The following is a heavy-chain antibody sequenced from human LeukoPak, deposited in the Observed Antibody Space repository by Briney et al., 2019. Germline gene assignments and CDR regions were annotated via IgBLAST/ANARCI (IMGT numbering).Heavy chain of an antibody. Sequence: GGSLRLSCAASGFTFSSYSMNWVRQAPGKGLEWVSSISSSSSYIYYADSVKGRFTISRDNAKNSLYLQMNSLRAEDTAVYYCARDQTAARPGAPFDCWGQGTLVTVSS. D-gene: IGHD1-26*01. J-gene: IGHJ4*02. CDR1: GFTFSSYS. V-gene: IGHV3-21*01. CDR3: ARDQTAARPGAPFDC. CDR2: ISSSSSYI.